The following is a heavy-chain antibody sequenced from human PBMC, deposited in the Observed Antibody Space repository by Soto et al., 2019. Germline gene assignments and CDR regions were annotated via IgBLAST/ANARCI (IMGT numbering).Heavy chain of an antibody. CDR1: GGSISSSSYY. J-gene: IGHJ6*02. CDR3: ARQIYDFWSGYCYGMDV. D-gene: IGHD3-3*01. Sequence: PLETLSLTCTVSGGSISSSSYYWGWIRQPPGKGLEWIGSIYYSGSTYYNPSLKSRVTISVDTSKNQFSLKLSSVTAADTAVYYCARQIYDFWSGYCYGMDVWGQGTTVTVSS. V-gene: IGHV4-39*01. CDR2: IYYSGST.